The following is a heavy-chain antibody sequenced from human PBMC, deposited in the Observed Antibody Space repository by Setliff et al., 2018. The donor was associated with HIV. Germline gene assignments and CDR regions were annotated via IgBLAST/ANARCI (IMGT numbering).Heavy chain of an antibody. D-gene: IGHD6-19*01. CDR3: ARGGGAVAGPFDY. J-gene: IGHJ4*02. V-gene: IGHV4-39*01. CDR2: IYYSGST. Sequence: SETLSLTCTVSGGSISSSSYYWGWIRQPPGKGLEWIENIYYSGSTYYNPSLKSRVAISIDTSMNQFSLKLSSVTAADTTVYYCARGGGAVAGPFDYWGQGALVTVSS. CDR1: GGSISSSSYY.